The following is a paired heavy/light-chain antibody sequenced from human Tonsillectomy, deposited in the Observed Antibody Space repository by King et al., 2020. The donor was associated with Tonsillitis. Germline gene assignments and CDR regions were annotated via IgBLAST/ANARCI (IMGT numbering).Light chain of an antibody. J-gene: IGKJ1*01. CDR3: QQFKNWWT. V-gene: IGKV3-15*01. CDR2: GAS. CDR1: QDVSTN. Sequence: EIVMTQSPATLSVSPGERATLSCRASQDVSTNLAWYQQKPGQAPRLLIYGASTRATGIPDRFSGSGSGTEFILTISSLQSEDFGVYYCQQFKNWWTFGQGTKVEVK.
Heavy chain of an antibody. CDR3: ARQQYYSGWFEEDYYYMDV. J-gene: IGHJ6*03. Sequence: QLQLQESGPGLVKPSETLSLACTVSGGSITSNNNYWGWIRQPPGKGLEWIGSIYSGGNTYYKSSLRSRITISIDTSKNQVSLRLRSVTAADTAVYYCARQQYYSGWFEEDYYYMDVWGKGTTVTVSS. V-gene: IGHV4-39*01. CDR1: GGSITSNNNY. D-gene: IGHD3-10*01. CDR2: IYSGGNT.